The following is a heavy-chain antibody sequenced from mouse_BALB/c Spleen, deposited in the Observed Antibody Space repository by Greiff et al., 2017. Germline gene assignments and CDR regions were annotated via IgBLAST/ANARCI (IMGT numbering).Heavy chain of an antibody. D-gene: IGHD6-1*01. J-gene: IGHJ4*01. Sequence: VQVVESGPGLVAPSQSLSITCTVSGFSLTSYGVHWVRQPPGKGLEWLGVIWAGGSTNYNSALMSRLSISKDNSKSQVFLKMNSLQTDDTAMYYCARDGIYAMDYWGQGTSVTVSS. CDR3: ARDGIYAMDY. V-gene: IGHV2-9*02. CDR2: IWAGGST. CDR1: GFSLTSYG.